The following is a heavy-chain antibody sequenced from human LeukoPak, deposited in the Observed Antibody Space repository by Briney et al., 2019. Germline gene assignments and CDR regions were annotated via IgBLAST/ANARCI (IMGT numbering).Heavy chain of an antibody. CDR1: GSTFTIYD. Sequence: ASVKVSCNVSGSTFTIYDFNLVRDATGQGLEWMGWMNPNSGNTGYAQKFQGRVTMTRNTSISTAYMELSSLRSEDTVVYDCARVKTTGFDYWGQGTLVTVSS. J-gene: IGHJ4*02. CDR2: MNPNSGNT. V-gene: IGHV1-8*01. CDR3: ARVKTTGFDY. D-gene: IGHD4-11*01.